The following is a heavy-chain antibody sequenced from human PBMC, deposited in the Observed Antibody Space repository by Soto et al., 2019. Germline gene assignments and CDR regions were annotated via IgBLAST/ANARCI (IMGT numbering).Heavy chain of an antibody. J-gene: IGHJ6*02. CDR1: GGTFSSYA. CDR2: IIPIFGTA. Sequence: GASVKVSCKAAGGTFSSYAISWVRQAPGQGLEWMGGIIPIFGTANYAQKFQGGVTITADESTSTAYMELSSLRSEDTAVYYCARGGNLGYYYYGMDVWGQGTTVTVSS. V-gene: IGHV1-69*13. CDR3: ARGGNLGYYYYGMDV. D-gene: IGHD2-15*01.